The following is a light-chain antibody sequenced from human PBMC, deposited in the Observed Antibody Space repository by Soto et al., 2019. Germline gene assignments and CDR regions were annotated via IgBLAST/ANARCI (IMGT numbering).Light chain of an antibody. V-gene: IGKV3-15*01. CDR2: GAA. CDR3: QQYHNWPA. CDR1: QSGFSS. J-gene: IGKJ1*01. Sequence: ETVMTQSPATLSVSPGERATLSCRASQSGFSSLAWYQHKPGQAPRLLIYGAATRATGIPARFSGSGSGTEFTLTTSSLQSDDIAVYYCQQYHNWPAFGQGTKVEIK.